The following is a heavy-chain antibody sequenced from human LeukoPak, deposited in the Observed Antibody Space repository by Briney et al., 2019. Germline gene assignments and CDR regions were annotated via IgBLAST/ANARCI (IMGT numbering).Heavy chain of an antibody. D-gene: IGHD3-22*01. CDR3: ARAAHPGYYDSSGYLDY. CDR1: GYTFTGYY. CDR2: INPNSGGT. J-gene: IGHJ4*02. V-gene: IGHV1-2*02. Sequence: ASVKVSCKASGYTFTGYYMHWVRQAPGQGLEWMGWINPNSGGTNYAQKFQGRVTMTRDTSISTAYMELSRLRSDDTAVYYCARAAHPGYYDSSGYLDYWGQGTLVTVSS.